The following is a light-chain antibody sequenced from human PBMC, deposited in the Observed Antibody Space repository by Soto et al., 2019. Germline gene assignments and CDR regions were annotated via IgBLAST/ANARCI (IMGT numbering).Light chain of an antibody. CDR3: SSYAGSNLGV. V-gene: IGLV2-8*01. Sequence: QSALPQPPSASGSPGQSVTISCTGTSSDVGGYKFVSWYQQHPGKAPKILIYEVTQRPSAVPDRFAGSKSGNTASLTVSGLQAEDDADYYCSSYAGSNLGVFGTGTKLTVL. CDR1: SSDVGGYKF. CDR2: EVT. J-gene: IGLJ1*01.